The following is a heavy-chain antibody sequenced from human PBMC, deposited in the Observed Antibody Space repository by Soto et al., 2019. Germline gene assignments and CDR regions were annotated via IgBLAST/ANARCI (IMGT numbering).Heavy chain of an antibody. CDR1: GGSISSSNW. Sequence: PSETLSLTCAVSGGSISSSNWWSCVRQPPGKGLEWIGEIYHSGSTNYNPSLKSRVTISVDKSKNQFSLKLSSVTAADTAVYYCARDSRITMVRGVIRNYYYGMDVWGQGTTVTVSS. CDR3: ARDSRITMVRGVIRNYYYGMDV. V-gene: IGHV4-4*02. CDR2: IYHSGST. D-gene: IGHD3-10*01. J-gene: IGHJ6*02.